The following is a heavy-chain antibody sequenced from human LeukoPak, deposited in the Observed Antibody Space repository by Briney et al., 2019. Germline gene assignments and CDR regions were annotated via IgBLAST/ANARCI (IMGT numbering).Heavy chain of an antibody. Sequence: PSETLSLTCTVSGGSISSSNYYWGWIRQPPGKGLEWIGCSYYGGSTYYNPSLKSRVSISVDTSQNQFSMRLNSVTAADTAVYYCATQAAKVATNPRINYFDYWGPGTLVTVSS. V-gene: IGHV4-39*01. J-gene: IGHJ4*02. CDR2: SYYGGST. CDR1: GGSISSSNYY. CDR3: ATQAAKVATNPRINYFDY. D-gene: IGHD5-12*01.